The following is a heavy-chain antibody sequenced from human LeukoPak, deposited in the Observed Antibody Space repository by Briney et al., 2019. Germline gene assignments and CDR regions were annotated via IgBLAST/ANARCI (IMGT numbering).Heavy chain of an antibody. V-gene: IGHV3-30*02. CDR1: GFSFSSYG. CDR2: IRYDRSNK. Sequence: GGSLRLSCAASGFSFSSYGMHWVRQAPGKGLEWVAFIRYDRSNKYYADSVKGRFTISRDNSNNTLYLQMNSLRADDTAVYYCAYSSGWYQGVDYWGQGTLVTVSS. CDR3: AYSSGWYQGVDY. D-gene: IGHD6-19*01. J-gene: IGHJ4*02.